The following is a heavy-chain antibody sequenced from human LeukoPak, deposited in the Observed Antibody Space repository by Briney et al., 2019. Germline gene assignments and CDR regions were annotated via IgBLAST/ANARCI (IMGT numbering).Heavy chain of an antibody. D-gene: IGHD3-9*01. J-gene: IGHJ4*02. V-gene: IGHV3-48*04. CDR1: GFTFSSYS. CDR3: ERRGRLTGYY. CDR2: ISSSGSTI. Sequence: GGSLRLSCAASGFTFSSYSMNWVGQAPGKGLEWVSSISSSGSTISYADYVKGRFTISRDNAKTSLYLQMNSLRAEDTAVYYCERRGRLTGYYWGQGTLVTVSS.